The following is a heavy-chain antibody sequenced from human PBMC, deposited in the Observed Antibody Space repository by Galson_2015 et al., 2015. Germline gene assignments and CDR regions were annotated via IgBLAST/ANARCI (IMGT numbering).Heavy chain of an antibody. D-gene: IGHD1-26*01. Sequence: SLRLSCAASGFTFSTYGMHWVRQAPGKGLEWVAVIRYDGSTQYYADSVKGRFTISRDNSKNTLNLQMNSLRVEDTAVHYCARGGPVGATLAAFDVWGQGTVVTVSS. J-gene: IGHJ3*01. CDR3: ARGGPVGATLAAFDV. CDR2: IRYDGSTQ. CDR1: GFTFSTYG. V-gene: IGHV3-33*01.